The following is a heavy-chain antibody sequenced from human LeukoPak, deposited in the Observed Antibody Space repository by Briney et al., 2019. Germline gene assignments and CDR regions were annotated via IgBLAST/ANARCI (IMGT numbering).Heavy chain of an antibody. J-gene: IGHJ4*02. CDR1: VFIFSRYW. Sequence: GGSLRLSCAASVFIFSRYWMTWVRQAPGKGLEWVAYIKQDGREKYYVDSVRGRFTISRDNAHSSLYLQVNSLRPEDPAVYYCARVGGDYYFDYWGQGILITVSS. CDR2: IKQDGREK. V-gene: IGHV3-7*04. CDR3: ARVGGDYYFDY. D-gene: IGHD1-26*01.